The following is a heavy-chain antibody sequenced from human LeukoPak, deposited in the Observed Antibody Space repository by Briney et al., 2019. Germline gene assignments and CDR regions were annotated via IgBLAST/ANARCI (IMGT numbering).Heavy chain of an antibody. V-gene: IGHV4-39*06. D-gene: IGHD3-9*01. J-gene: IGHJ4*02. CDR2: IYYSGST. CDR1: GGSISSSSYY. Sequence: SETLSLTCTVSGGSISSSSYYWGWIRQPPGKGLEWIGSIYYSGSTYYNPSLKSRVTISVDTSKNQFPLKLSSVTAADTAVYYCASILSGYCSLWGQGTLVTVSS. CDR3: ASILSGYCSL.